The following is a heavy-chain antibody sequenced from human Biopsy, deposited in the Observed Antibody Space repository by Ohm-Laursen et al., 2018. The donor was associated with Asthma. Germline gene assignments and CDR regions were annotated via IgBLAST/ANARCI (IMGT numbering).Heavy chain of an antibody. CDR1: GFSLSSSGAN. V-gene: IGHV2-70*04. J-gene: IGHJ4*02. Sequence: TQTLTLTYSFSGFSLSSSGANVNWIRQPPGKALEWLARIDWEEDKFYSTSLRTRLAISKGSSEDQVVLTMTNMGPVDTATYYCTRHNDYWGPGILVTVSS. CDR3: TRHNDY. CDR2: IDWEEDK. D-gene: IGHD1-14*01.